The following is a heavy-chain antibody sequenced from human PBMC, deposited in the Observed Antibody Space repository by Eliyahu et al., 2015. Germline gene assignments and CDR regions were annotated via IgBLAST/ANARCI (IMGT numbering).Heavy chain of an antibody. CDR3: ATLEDYGGKGYLIDY. V-gene: IGHV1-69*01. Sequence: QVQLVQSGAEVNKPGSSVKVSCKASGGTFXSYAISXVRXAPGQGLEWMGGIIPIFGTANYAQKFQGRVTITADESTSTAYMELSSLRSEDTAVYYCATLEDYGGKGYLIDYWGQGTLVTVSS. D-gene: IGHD4-23*01. J-gene: IGHJ4*02. CDR2: IIPIFGTA. CDR1: GGTFXSYA.